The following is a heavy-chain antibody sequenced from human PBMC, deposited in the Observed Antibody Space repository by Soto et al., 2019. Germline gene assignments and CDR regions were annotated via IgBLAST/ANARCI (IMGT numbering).Heavy chain of an antibody. Sequence: PSETLYLTCTVSGGSVSNSNYYSGWIRQSPGKGLEWIGSVYYRGRSYSKSSVKSRVTISVDTSKNQFSLNLNSVTASDTAVYYCVSQRTSVLTQAYFDYWGPGALVTVSS. J-gene: IGHJ4*02. CDR3: VSQRTSVLTQAYFDY. D-gene: IGHD2-8*01. V-gene: IGHV4-39*01. CDR1: GGSVSNSNYY. CDR2: VYYRGRS.